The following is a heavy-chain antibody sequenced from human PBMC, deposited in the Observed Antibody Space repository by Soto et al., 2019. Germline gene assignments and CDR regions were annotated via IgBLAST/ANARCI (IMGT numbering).Heavy chain of an antibody. V-gene: IGHV1-2*02. CDR1: GYTFTVYY. J-gene: IGHJ4*02. CDR2: INPKSGGT. D-gene: IGHD1-26*01. CDR3: ARDLAKGGGSAGFDS. Sequence: QVQLVQSGAEVKKPGASVNVSCKASGYTFTVYYMHWVRQAPGQGLEWMGWINPKSGGTMYPQKFQGRVTMTWDTAISIAYRALTRVRSYDTAVYYWARDLAKGGGSAGFDSWGQGTLVTVSS.